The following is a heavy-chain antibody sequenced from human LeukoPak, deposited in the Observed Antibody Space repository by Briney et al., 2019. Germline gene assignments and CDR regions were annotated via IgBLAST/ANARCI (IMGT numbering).Heavy chain of an antibody. J-gene: IGHJ4*02. CDR2: ISGSGDDT. CDR1: GFTFSSYV. Sequence: GGSLRLSCSAPGFTFSSYVMTWVPQAPGQGLEWISAISGSGDDTYYADSVKGRFTISRDNSKNTLYLQMNSLRAEDTAVYYCAKKEAMIRGVPYYYDFWGQGTLVTVSS. CDR3: AKKEAMIRGVPYYYDF. D-gene: IGHD3-10*01. V-gene: IGHV3-23*01.